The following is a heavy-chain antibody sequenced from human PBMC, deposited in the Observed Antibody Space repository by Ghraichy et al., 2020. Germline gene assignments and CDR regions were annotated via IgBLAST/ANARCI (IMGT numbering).Heavy chain of an antibody. J-gene: IGHJ4*02. CDR1: GFTLSDYW. Sequence: GGSLRLSCTASGFTLSDYWMGWVRQAPGKGLEWVANIKQDGSEKHYVGSVEGRFTISRDNAKKSVYLQMNSLRAEDTAVYYCARAAYYYDRSYYWGRGTLVTVSS. V-gene: IGHV3-7*01. CDR2: IKQDGSEK. D-gene: IGHD3-22*01. CDR3: ARAAYYYDRSYY.